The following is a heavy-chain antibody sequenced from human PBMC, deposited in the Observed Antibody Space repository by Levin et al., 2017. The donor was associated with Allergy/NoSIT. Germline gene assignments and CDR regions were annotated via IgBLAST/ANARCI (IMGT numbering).Heavy chain of an antibody. CDR3: ARDPGIPGFYWYFDL. Sequence: ASVKVSCKSSGYTFTGHYIHWVRQAPGQGLEWMGWINPKSKRGDTRYAQKFQGRVTMTRDTFTSTAYMELTRLTSDDTAVYYCARDPGIPGFYWYFDLWGRGTLLTVSS. CDR1: GYTFTGHY. D-gene: IGHD3-10*01. J-gene: IGHJ2*01. CDR2: INPKSKRGDT. V-gene: IGHV1-2*02.